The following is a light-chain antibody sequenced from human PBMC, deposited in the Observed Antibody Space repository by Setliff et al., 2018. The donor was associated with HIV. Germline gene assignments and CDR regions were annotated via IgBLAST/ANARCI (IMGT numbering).Light chain of an antibody. CDR1: SGDVGGHNH. CDR2: DVS. Sequence: ALTQPASVSGSPGQSITISCTGTSGDVGGHNHVSWYQQHPGKAPKLMISDVSNRPSGVSNRFSGSKSGNTASLTISGLQAEDEADYYCSSYTSITPLYVFGTGTKVTVL. V-gene: IGLV2-14*03. CDR3: SSYTSITPLYV. J-gene: IGLJ1*01.